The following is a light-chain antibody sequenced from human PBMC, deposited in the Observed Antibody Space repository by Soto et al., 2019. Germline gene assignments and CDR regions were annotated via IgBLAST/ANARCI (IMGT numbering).Light chain of an antibody. J-gene: IGKJ1*01. CDR2: GAS. CDR3: QQYNDWPRT. V-gene: IGKV3D-15*01. CDR1: QSVTSRF. Sequence: PGERATLSCRSSQSVTSRFFAWYQHKPGQAPRLLMYGASSRATGIPDRFSASGSATEFTLTISSLQSEDFAVYYCQQYNDWPRTFGQGTKVDIK.